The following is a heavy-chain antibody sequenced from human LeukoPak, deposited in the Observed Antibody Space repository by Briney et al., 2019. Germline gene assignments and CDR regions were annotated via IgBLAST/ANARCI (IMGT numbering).Heavy chain of an antibody. D-gene: IGHD3-3*01. J-gene: IGHJ4*02. CDR3: ARGSDFWSGYPY. CDR1: GGSISSSSYY. Sequence: PSGTLSLTCTVAGGSISSSSYYWGWIRQPPGKGLEWIGSLYYTGTTYYNPSLKSRLTISVDTSKNQFSLKLSSVTAADTAVYYCARGSDFWSGYPYWGQGTLVTVSS. CDR2: LYYTGTT. V-gene: IGHV4-39*07.